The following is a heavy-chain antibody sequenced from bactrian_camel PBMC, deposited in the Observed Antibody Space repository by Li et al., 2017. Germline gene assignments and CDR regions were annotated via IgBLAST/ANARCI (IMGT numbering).Heavy chain of an antibody. Sequence: VQLVESGGGAVQAGGSLRLSCIASGFTFEDSDVGWYRQAPGQEREGVATVGLDGQTTYADSVKGRFTISRDNAKNTLYLQMDSLKPEDTAAYFCAADFGPYCSGSYLARRANFEGQGTQVTVS. CDR1: GFTFEDSD. J-gene: IGHJ4*01. D-gene: IGHD2*01. V-gene: IGHV3S63*01. CDR2: VGLDGQT.